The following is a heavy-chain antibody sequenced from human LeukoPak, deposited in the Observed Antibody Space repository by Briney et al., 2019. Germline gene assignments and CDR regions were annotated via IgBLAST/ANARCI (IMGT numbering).Heavy chain of an antibody. CDR2: TNPNSGYT. Sequence: GASVKVSCKASVYTFTSLDINWVRQATGQGLEWMGWTNPNSGYTGYAQKFQGRVTITRNTSISTAYTELSSLRSEDTAVYYCARVAGSIDYWGQGTLVTVSS. CDR3: ARVAGSIDY. D-gene: IGHD6-19*01. J-gene: IGHJ4*02. CDR1: VYTFTSLD. V-gene: IGHV1-8*03.